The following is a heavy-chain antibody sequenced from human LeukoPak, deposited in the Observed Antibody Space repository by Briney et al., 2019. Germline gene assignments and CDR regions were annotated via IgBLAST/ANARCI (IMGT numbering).Heavy chain of an antibody. Sequence: PTGGSLRLSCAASGFTVSSNYMSWVRQAPGKGLEWVSGISWNSGSIGYADSVKGRFTISRDNAKNSLYLQMNSLRAEDTALYYCAKDMGSGIRFYYYGVDVWGQGTTVTVSS. D-gene: IGHD2-21*02. CDR1: GFTVSSNY. CDR2: ISWNSGSI. CDR3: AKDMGSGIRFYYYGVDV. V-gene: IGHV3-9*01. J-gene: IGHJ6*02.